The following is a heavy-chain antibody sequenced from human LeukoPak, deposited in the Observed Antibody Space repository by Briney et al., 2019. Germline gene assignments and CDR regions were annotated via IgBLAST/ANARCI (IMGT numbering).Heavy chain of an antibody. V-gene: IGHV6-1*01. CDR1: GDSVSTNSAA. J-gene: IGHJ4*02. CDR3: AREKGMVRGVIITASFDY. D-gene: IGHD3-10*01. Sequence: SQTLSLTCAISGDSVSTNSAAWNWIRQSPSRGLEWLGRTYYRSKWYYDYALSVKSRITINPDTSKNQFSLHLNSVTPEDTAVYYCAREKGMVRGVIITASFDYWGQGTLVTVSS. CDR2: TYYRSKWYY.